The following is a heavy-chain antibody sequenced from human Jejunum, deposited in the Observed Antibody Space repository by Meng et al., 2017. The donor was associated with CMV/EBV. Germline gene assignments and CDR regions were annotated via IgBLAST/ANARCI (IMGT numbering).Heavy chain of an antibody. CDR2: IRSKAYGGTP. V-gene: IGHV3-49*04. CDR3: VKDRGVAYYETLSGYSYFDY. CDR1: A. Sequence: AMSWVRQAPGKGLEWVGFIRSKAYGGTPEYAASVKGRFAISRDDSKNTLYLRMNSLRAEDTSVYYCVKDRGVAYYETLSGYSYFDYWGQGTLVTVSS. D-gene: IGHD3-9*01. J-gene: IGHJ4*02.